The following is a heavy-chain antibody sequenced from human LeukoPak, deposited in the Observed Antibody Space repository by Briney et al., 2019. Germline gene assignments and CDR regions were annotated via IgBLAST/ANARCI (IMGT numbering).Heavy chain of an antibody. CDR1: GGSISSYY. V-gene: IGHV4-59*01. D-gene: IGHD3-22*01. J-gene: IGHJ4*02. Sequence: SETLSLTCTVPGGSISSYYWSWIRQPPGKGLGWIGNIYYSGSTNYNPSLKSRVTISGDTSKNQFSLKLSSVTAADTAVYYCARGAYYESSGFFDYWGQGTLVTVSS. CDR3: ARGAYYESSGFFDY. CDR2: IYYSGST.